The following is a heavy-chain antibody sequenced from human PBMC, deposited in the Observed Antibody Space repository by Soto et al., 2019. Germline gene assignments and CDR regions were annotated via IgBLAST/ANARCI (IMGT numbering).Heavy chain of an antibody. Sequence: QLVESGGGLVYPGGSLRLSCVGSGFSFSDYSMNWVRQGPGKGLEWVSGITWNSATIGYAASVKGRFTISRDNAKNSLYLQMSSLTTEDTAVYYCAKDRWARDSIDVWGQGTTVTVSS. V-gene: IGHV3-9*01. CDR1: GFSFSDYS. CDR2: ITWNSATI. CDR3: AKDRWARDSIDV. J-gene: IGHJ6*02.